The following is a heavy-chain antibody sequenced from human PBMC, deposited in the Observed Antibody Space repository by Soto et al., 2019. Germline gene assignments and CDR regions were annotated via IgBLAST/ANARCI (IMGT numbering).Heavy chain of an antibody. Sequence: SVKVSCKTSCYTFSNYGINWVRQAPGQGLEWMGWISGYNGNTNYAQTVQGRVTMTTDTSTGTVYMELRSLKSDDTAIYYCSRFIMVGGWFDPNYYHGMDVWGQGTTVTVSS. D-gene: IGHD6-19*01. J-gene: IGHJ6*02. CDR1: CYTFSNYG. V-gene: IGHV1-18*01. CDR3: SRFIMVGGWFDPNYYHGMDV. CDR2: ISGYNGNT.